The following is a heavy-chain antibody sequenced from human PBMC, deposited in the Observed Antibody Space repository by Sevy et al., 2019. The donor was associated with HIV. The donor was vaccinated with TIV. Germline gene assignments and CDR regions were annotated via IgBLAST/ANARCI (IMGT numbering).Heavy chain of an antibody. D-gene: IGHD3-10*01. Sequence: ASMKVSCKASGYTFTSYDINWVRQATGQGLEWMGWMNPNSGNTGYAQKFQGRVTMTRNTSISTAYMELSSLRSEDTAVYYCARGTITMVRGVIDYWGQGTLVTVSS. CDR1: GYTFTSYD. J-gene: IGHJ4*02. CDR3: ARGTITMVRGVIDY. CDR2: MNPNSGNT. V-gene: IGHV1-8*01.